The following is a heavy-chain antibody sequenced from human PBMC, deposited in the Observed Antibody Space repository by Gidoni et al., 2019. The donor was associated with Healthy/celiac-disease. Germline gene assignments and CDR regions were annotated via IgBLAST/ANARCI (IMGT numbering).Heavy chain of an antibody. CDR3: ARDHRGYVWAFDI. Sequence: QVQLQESGPGLVKPSQTLSLTCTVSGGSISSGSYYWSWIRQPAGKGLEWIGRIYTSGSTNYNPSLKSRVTISVDTSKNQFSLKLSSVTAADTAVYYCARDHRGYVWAFDIWGQGTMVTVSS. CDR1: GGSISSGSYY. D-gene: IGHD5-18*01. J-gene: IGHJ3*02. V-gene: IGHV4-61*02. CDR2: IYTSGST.